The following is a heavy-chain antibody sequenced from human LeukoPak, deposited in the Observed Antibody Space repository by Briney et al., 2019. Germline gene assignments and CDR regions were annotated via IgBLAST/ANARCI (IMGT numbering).Heavy chain of an antibody. J-gene: IGHJ4*02. CDR1: GFTFSSYA. V-gene: IGHV3-23*01. CDR3: AKDFTNYDTLMGYFDY. D-gene: IGHD3-16*01. CDR2: ISGSGGST. Sequence: GGSLRLSCAASGFTFSSYAMSWVRQAPGKGLEWVSAISGSGGSTYYADSVKGRFTISRDNSKNTLYLQVNSLRAEDTAVYYCAKDFTNYDTLMGYFDYWGQGTLVTVSS.